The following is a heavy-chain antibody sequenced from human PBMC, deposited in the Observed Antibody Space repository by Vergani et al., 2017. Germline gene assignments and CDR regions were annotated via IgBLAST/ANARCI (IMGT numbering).Heavy chain of an antibody. CDR3: ARDLEVGYGSGGSCYNY. CDR1: GYTFTGYY. CDR2: INPNSGGT. Sequence: QVQLVQSGAEVKKPGASVKVSCKASGYTFTGYYMHWVRQAPGQGLEWMGWINPNSGGTNYAQKFQGRVTMTRDTSISTAYMELSRLISDDTAVYYCARDLEVGYGSGGSCYNYWGQGTLVTVSS. D-gene: IGHD2-15*01. J-gene: IGHJ4*02. V-gene: IGHV1-2*02.